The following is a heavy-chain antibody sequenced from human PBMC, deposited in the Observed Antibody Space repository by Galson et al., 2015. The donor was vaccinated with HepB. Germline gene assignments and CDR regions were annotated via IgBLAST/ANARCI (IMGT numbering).Heavy chain of an antibody. CDR3: ARVDRIAVAGPIDY. D-gene: IGHD6-19*01. Sequence: SVKVSCKASGYTFTGYYMHWVRQAPGQGLEWMGQINPNSGGTNYAQKFQGRVTMTRDTSISTAYMELSRLRSDDTAVYYCARVDRIAVAGPIDYWGQGTLVTVSS. J-gene: IGHJ4*02. CDR2: INPNSGGT. V-gene: IGHV1-2*06. CDR1: GYTFTGYY.